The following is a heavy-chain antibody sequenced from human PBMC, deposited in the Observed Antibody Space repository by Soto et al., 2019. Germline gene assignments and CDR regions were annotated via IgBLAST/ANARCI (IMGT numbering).Heavy chain of an antibody. Sequence: QVQLVQSGAEVKKPGASVKVSCKASGYTLTSYARHWVRQAPGKRLEWMGWINAGNGNTKYSQKFQGRVTITRDTSASTAYMELSSLRSEDTAVYYCARGDYYDIHDYWGQGTLVTVSS. V-gene: IGHV1-3*01. J-gene: IGHJ4*02. CDR2: INAGNGNT. D-gene: IGHD3-22*01. CDR1: GYTLTSYA. CDR3: ARGDYYDIHDY.